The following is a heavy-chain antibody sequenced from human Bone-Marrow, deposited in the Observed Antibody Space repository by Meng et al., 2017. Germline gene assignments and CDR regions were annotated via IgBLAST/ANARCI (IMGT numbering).Heavy chain of an antibody. CDR3: AHSGGYDFEGWFDP. CDR2: IYWDDDK. J-gene: IGHJ5*02. V-gene: IGHV2-5*02. Sequence: QITLKESGPTLVKPTQTLTLTCTFSGFSLSTSGVGVGWIRQPPGTALEWLALIYWDDDKRYSPSLKSRLTITKDTSKNQVVLTMTNMDPVDTATYYCAHSGGYDFEGWFDPWGQGTLVTVSS. CDR1: GFSLSTSGVG. D-gene: IGHD5-12*01.